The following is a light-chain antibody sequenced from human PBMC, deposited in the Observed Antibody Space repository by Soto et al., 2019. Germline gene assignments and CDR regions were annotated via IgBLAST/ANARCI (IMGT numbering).Light chain of an antibody. J-gene: IGKJ4*01. CDR2: VAS. Sequence: EIVMTQSPATLSVPPGERATLSCRASQSVSSNLAWYQVKPGQAPRLLIYVASTRATGVPARFSGSGSGTEFTLTISSLQSEDFAVYYCQQYSNWPPLTFGGGTKVDIK. V-gene: IGKV3-15*01. CDR1: QSVSSN. CDR3: QQYSNWPPLT.